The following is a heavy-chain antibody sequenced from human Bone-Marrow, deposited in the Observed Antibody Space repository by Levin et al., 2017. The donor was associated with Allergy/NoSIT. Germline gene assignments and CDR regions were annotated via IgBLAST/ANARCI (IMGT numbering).Heavy chain of an antibody. Sequence: GGSLRLSCAASGFTFSSYWMHWVRQAPGKGLVWVSRINSDGSSTSYADSVKGRFTISRDNAKNTLYLQMNSLRAEDTAVYYCAREVEQSGWYPFGYWGQGTLVTVSS. V-gene: IGHV3-74*01. CDR3: AREVEQSGWYPFGY. J-gene: IGHJ4*02. CDR1: GFTFSSYW. D-gene: IGHD6-19*01. CDR2: INSDGSST.